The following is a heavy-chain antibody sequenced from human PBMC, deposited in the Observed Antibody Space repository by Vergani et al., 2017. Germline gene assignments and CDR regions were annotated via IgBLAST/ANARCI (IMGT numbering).Heavy chain of an antibody. CDR3: ARISGYDGYYYYGMDV. J-gene: IGHJ6*02. CDR2: ISAYNGNT. V-gene: IGHV1-18*04. D-gene: IGHD5-12*01. CDR1: GYTFTGYY. Sequence: QVQLVQSGAEVKKPGASVKVSCKASGYTFTGYYMHWVRQAPGQGLEWMGWISAYNGNTNYAQKLQGRVTMTTDTSTSTAYMELRSLRSDDTAVYYCARISGYDGYYYYGMDVWGQGTTVTVSS.